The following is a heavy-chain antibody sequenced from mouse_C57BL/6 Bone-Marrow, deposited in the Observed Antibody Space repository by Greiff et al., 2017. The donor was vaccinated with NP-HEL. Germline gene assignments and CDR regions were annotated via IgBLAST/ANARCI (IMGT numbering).Heavy chain of an antibody. CDR3: ARATYYDYDGAMDF. Sequence: EVQLQQSGPELVKPGASVKISCKASGYTFTDSYMNWVKQSHGQSLEWIGDINPKHGGTSYNQKFKGKATLTVDTSSSTAYMELRSLTSEDSAVYYCARATYYDYDGAMDFWGQGTSVTVSS. V-gene: IGHV1-26*01. D-gene: IGHD2-4*01. J-gene: IGHJ4*01. CDR2: INPKHGGT. CDR1: GYTFTDSY.